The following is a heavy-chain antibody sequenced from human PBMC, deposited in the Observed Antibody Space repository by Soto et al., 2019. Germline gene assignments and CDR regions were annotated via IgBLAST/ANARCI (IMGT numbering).Heavy chain of an antibody. CDR3: AKAEVTMIVVIRGGHFDY. D-gene: IGHD3-22*01. J-gene: IGHJ4*02. CDR1: GFTFSSYA. V-gene: IGHV3-23*01. CDR2: ISGSGGST. Sequence: EVQLLESGGGLVQPGGSLRLSCAASGFTFSSYAMSWVRQAPGKGLEWVSAISGSGGSTYYADSVKGRFTISRDNSKNTLYLQMNSLRAEDTVVYYCAKAEVTMIVVIRGGHFDYWGQGTLVTVSS.